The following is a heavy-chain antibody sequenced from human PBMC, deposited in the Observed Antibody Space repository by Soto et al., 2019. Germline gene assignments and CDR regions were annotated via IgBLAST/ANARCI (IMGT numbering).Heavy chain of an antibody. CDR1: GFTFSSYA. Sequence: GGSLRLSCAASGFTFSSYAMSWVRQAPGKGLEWVSAISGSGGSTYYADSVKGRFTISRDNSKNTLYLQMNSLRAEDTAVYYCAKAPRPYDFWSGYYSWGQGTLVTVSS. J-gene: IGHJ4*02. D-gene: IGHD3-3*01. CDR3: AKAPRPYDFWSGYYS. V-gene: IGHV3-23*01. CDR2: ISGSGGST.